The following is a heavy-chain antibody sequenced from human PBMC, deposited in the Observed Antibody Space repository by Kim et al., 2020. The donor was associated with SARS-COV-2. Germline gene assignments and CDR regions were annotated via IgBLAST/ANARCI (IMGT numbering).Heavy chain of an antibody. D-gene: IGHD4-4*01. CDR3: AEDPGHTTGFDY. V-gene: IGHV3-30*02. J-gene: IGHJ4*02. Sequence: YYADAVKGRFHIYRDNSKNTLYLQMNSLRAVYTAVYYCAEDPGHTTGFDYWGQGTLVTVSS.